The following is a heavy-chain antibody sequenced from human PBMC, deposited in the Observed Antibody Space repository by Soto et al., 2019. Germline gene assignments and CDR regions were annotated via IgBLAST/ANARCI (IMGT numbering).Heavy chain of an antibody. CDR1: GGSFSGYY. CDR3: ARTSGYSYGYCFDY. V-gene: IGHV4-34*01. J-gene: IGHJ4*02. Sequence: PSETLSLTCAAYGGSFSGYYWSWIRQPPGKGLEWIGEINHSGSTNYNPSLKSRVTISVDTSKNQFSLKLSSVTAADTAVYYCARTSGYSYGYCFDYWGQGTLVTVSS. D-gene: IGHD5-18*01. CDR2: INHSGST.